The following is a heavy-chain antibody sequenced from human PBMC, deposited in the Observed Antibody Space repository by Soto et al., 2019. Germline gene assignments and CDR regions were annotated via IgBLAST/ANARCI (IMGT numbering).Heavy chain of an antibody. CDR2: IWYDGNNR. CDR3: ARSRDYEVFPDF. D-gene: IGHD3-16*01. CDR1: GFNLNSHA. V-gene: IGHV3-33*01. Sequence: QVHLVESGGGVVQPGTSLRLSCVASGFNLNSHAIHWVRQAPGKGLEWVAVIWYDGNNRYYAESAKGRFTISRDDSKNTVYLQRNSLRVEDTAVFYCARSRDYEVFPDFWGQGTLVTVSS. J-gene: IGHJ4*01.